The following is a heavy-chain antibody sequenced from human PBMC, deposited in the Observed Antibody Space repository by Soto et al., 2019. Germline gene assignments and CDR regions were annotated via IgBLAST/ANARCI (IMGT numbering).Heavy chain of an antibody. J-gene: IGHJ5*02. D-gene: IGHD3-3*01. CDR3: ARESTYYDFGSGYYAWFAP. CDR2: IYHSGST. CDR1: GYSISSGYY. V-gene: IGHV4-38-2*02. Sequence: SETLSLTCAVSGYSISSGYYWGWIRQPPGKGLEWIGSIYHSGSTYYNPSLKSRVTISVDTSKNQFSLKLSSVTAADTAVYYCARESTYYDFGSGYYAWFAPWGQGSLVTVSS.